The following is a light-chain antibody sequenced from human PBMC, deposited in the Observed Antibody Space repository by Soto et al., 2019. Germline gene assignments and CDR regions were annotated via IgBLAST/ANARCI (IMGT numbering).Light chain of an antibody. CDR2: SAS. Sequence: DIQMTQSPSTLSASVGDRVTITCRASQSITNRLAWYQQKPGKAPDLLIYSASTLQSGVPSRFSGSGSETEFSLTIRALQPEDFATYYCQQLSRYPLTFGGGTKVDI. CDR1: QSITNR. J-gene: IGKJ4*01. CDR3: QQLSRYPLT. V-gene: IGKV1-9*01.